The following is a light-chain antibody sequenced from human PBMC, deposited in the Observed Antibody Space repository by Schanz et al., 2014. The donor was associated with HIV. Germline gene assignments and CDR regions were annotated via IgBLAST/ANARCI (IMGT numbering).Light chain of an antibody. CDR1: SSDVGGYNY. Sequence: QSVLTQPATVSGSPGQSITISCTGTSSDVGGYNYVSWYQQHPGKAPKLMIYEVTKRPSGVSNRFSGSKSGNTASLTISGLQAEDEADYYCQSYDSDNHWVFGGGTKLTVL. CDR3: QSYDSDNHWV. J-gene: IGLJ3*02. CDR2: EVT. V-gene: IGLV2-14*01.